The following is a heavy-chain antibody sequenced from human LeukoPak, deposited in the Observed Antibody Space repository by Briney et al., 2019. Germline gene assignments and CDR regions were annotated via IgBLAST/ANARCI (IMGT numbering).Heavy chain of an antibody. CDR1: EYTFTSYD. V-gene: IGHV1-8*01. Sequence: VASVKVSCKASEYTFTSYDINWVRQATGQGLEWMGWMNPNSGNTGYAQKFQGRVTMTRNTSISTAYMELSSLRSEDTAVYYCAREYYDILTGYYNAYYYYGMDVWGQGTTVTVSS. D-gene: IGHD3-9*01. J-gene: IGHJ6*02. CDR3: AREYYDILTGYYNAYYYYGMDV. CDR2: MNPNSGNT.